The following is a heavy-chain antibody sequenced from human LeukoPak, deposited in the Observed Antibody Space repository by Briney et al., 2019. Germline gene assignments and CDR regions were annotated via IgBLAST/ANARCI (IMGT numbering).Heavy chain of an antibody. D-gene: IGHD5-12*01. V-gene: IGHV3-48*02. J-gene: IGHJ4*02. CDR3: ARAGNTYEDDDDY. CDR1: GFTFSSYD. CDR2: ISSSGSAT. Sequence: PEGSLRLSCAASGFTFSSYDMNWVRQAPGKGLEWVSYISSSGSATYYADSVKGRFTISRDNARNSLYLQLNGLRDEDTAVYYCARAGNTYEDDDDYWGQGALVTVSS.